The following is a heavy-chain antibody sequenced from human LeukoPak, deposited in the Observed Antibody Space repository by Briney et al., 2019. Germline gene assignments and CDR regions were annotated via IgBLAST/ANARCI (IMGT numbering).Heavy chain of an antibody. D-gene: IGHD3-10*01. V-gene: IGHV3-23*01. CDR1: GFDFSSHG. CDR2: INFNGGRT. CDR3: AKGGRGSWAGNTGD. J-gene: IGHJ4*02. Sequence: PGGSLRLSCAASGFDFSSHGINWVRQAPGKGLEWVSTINFNGGRTYYADSVKGRFSVSRDNSKNTLYLQMNSLRVEDTAVYYCAKGGRGSWAGNTGDWGQGTLVSVSS.